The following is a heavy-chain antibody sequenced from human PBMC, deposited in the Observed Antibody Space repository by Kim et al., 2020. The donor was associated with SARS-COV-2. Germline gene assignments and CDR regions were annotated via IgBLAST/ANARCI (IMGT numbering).Heavy chain of an antibody. Sequence: SETLSLTCAVSGGSISSSSYYWGWIRQPPGKGLEWIGNIYYSGNTYYNPSLKSRVTISVDTSKNQFSLKLSSVTAADTAVYYCATGDYVLGMDVWGQGTTVSVSS. D-gene: IGHD4-17*01. V-gene: IGHV4-39*01. CDR1: GGSISSSSYY. J-gene: IGHJ6*02. CDR2: IYYSGNT. CDR3: ATGDYVLGMDV.